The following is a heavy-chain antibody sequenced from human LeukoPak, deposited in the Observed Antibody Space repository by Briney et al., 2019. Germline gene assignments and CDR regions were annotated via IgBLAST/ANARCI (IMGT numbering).Heavy chain of an antibody. CDR2: MTPNSGNT. J-gene: IGHJ4*02. D-gene: IGHD2/OR15-2a*01. Sequence: ASVKVSCKASGYTFTSYDINWVRQDTGQGLEWMGWMTPNSGNTGYAQKFQGRVTMTRDTSISTAYMQLSSLTSADTAVYYCARETNIGYPGEWGQGTLVTVSS. V-gene: IGHV1-8*01. CDR3: ARETNIGYPGE. CDR1: GYTFTSYD.